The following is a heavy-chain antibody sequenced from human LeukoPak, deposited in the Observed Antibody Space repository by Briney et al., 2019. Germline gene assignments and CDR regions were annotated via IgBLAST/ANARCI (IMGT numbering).Heavy chain of an antibody. CDR1: GGSISSSAYS. Sequence: SETLSLTCTVSGGSISSSAYSWGWIRQPPGKGLDWIGNIYDSGNTYYNPSLKSRVTISVDTSKNQFSLELNSVTAADTAVYYCARQYGPGYSSTWYFDYWGLGTLVTVSS. D-gene: IGHD6-13*01. J-gene: IGHJ4*02. CDR2: IYDSGNT. CDR3: ARQYGPGYSSTWYFDY. V-gene: IGHV4-39*01.